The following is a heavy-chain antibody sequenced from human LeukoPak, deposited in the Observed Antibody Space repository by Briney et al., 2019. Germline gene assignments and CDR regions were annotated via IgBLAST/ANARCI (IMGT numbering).Heavy chain of an antibody. CDR2: IIPLLGTA. J-gene: IGHJ6*03. CDR1: GGTFNTYT. Sequence: SVKVSCKASGGTFNTYTITWVRQAPGQGLEWMGGIIPLLGTANFAQRFQGRVTLTTDESTSTAYMELSSLISEDTAIYYCARVDRYHFYLDVWGKGTTVTVSS. CDR3: ARVDRYHFYLDV. V-gene: IGHV1-69*16.